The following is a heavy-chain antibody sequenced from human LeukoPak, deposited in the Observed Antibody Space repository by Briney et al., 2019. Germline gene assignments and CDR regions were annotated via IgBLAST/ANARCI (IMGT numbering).Heavy chain of an antibody. D-gene: IGHD3-16*02. CDR2: LSGSAGGT. V-gene: IGHV3-23*01. Sequence: GGSLRLSCGVSGITLSNYAMSWVRQAPGKGLEWVAGLSGSAGGTTYADSVKGRFTISRDNSKNTLFLQMDRLRAEDTAVYFCANRGVVVRVFLVGFHREAYYFDSWGQGAQVTVSS. CDR1: GITLSNYA. J-gene: IGHJ4*02. CDR3: ANRGVVVRVFLVGFHREAYYFDS.